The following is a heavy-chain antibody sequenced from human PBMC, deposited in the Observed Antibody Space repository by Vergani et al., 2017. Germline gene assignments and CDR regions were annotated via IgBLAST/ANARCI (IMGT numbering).Heavy chain of an antibody. CDR1: GGSISSSSYY. CDR2: IYYSGST. V-gene: IGHV4-39*07. Sequence: QLQLQESGPGLVKPSETLSLTCTVSGGSISSSSYYWGWIRQPPGKGLEWIGSIYYSGSTYYNPSLKSRGTKSVDTSKNKFSLKLSSVTAADTAVYYCARVGSWSNLRKPFDYWGQGTLVTVSS. J-gene: IGHJ4*02. CDR3: ARVGSWSNLRKPFDY. D-gene: IGHD6-13*01.